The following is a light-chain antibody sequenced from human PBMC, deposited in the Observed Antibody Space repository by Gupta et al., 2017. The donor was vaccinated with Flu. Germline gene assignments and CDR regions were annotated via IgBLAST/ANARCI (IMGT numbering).Light chain of an antibody. Sequence: ATVYGCGSRTKSGAGYDGHWYQQQQGTAKKLIIYGNGNRPSGVGDRFSGSKSGTADSLAITGLQAEDEDEYYCQCYENRMSDVVFGGGTKLTVL. J-gene: IGLJ2*01. V-gene: IGLV1-40*01. CDR1: RTKSGAGYD. CDR3: QCYENRMSDVV. CDR2: GNG.